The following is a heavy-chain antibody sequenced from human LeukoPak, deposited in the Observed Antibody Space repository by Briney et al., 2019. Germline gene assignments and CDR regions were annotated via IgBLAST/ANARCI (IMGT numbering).Heavy chain of an antibody. Sequence: GASVKVSCKASGYTFTGYYMHWVRQAPGQGLEWMGRTNPNSGGTNYAQKFQGRVTMTRDTSISTAYMELSRLRSDDTAVYYCAKDDARGYYGMDVWGQGTTVTVSS. J-gene: IGHJ6*02. V-gene: IGHV1-2*06. CDR3: AKDDARGYYGMDV. D-gene: IGHD6-6*01. CDR2: TNPNSGGT. CDR1: GYTFTGYY.